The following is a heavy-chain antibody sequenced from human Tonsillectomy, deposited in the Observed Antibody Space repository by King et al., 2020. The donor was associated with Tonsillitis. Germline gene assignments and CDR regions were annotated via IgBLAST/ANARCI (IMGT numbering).Heavy chain of an antibody. D-gene: IGHD6-19*01. CDR3: ANDYEKRGAVGSLFFDY. J-gene: IGHJ4*02. Sequence: VQLVESGGGVVQPGRSLTLSCAASGFTFSNYGMHWVRQAPGKGLEWVALISYDGNNKYYADSVKARFAISRDNSKNTLFLQMDSLRADDTALFYCANDYEKRGAVGSLFFDYWGQGTLVTVSS. CDR1: GFTFSNYG. V-gene: IGHV3-30*18. CDR2: ISYDGNNK.